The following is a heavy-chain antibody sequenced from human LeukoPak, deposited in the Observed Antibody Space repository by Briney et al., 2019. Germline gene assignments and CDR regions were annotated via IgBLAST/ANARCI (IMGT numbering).Heavy chain of an antibody. V-gene: IGHV3-30*02. CDR3: ANGDYGGPKPGFDY. Sequence: TGGSLRLSCAASGFTFSSYGMHWVRQAPGKGLEWVAFIRYDGSNKYYADSARGRFTISRDNSKNTLYLQMNSQRAEDTAVYYCANGDYGGPKPGFDYWGQGTLVTVSS. CDR2: IRYDGSNK. J-gene: IGHJ4*02. D-gene: IGHD4-23*01. CDR1: GFTFSSYG.